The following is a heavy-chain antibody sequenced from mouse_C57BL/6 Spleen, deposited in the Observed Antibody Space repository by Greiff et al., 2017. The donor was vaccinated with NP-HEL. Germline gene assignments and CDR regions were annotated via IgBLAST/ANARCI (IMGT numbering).Heavy chain of an antibody. J-gene: IGHJ3*01. CDR2: IYPRSGNT. D-gene: IGHD1-1*01. Sequence: VQLQQSGAELARPGASVKLSCKASGYTFTSYGISWVKQRTGQGLEWIGEIYPRSGNTYYNEKFKGKATLTADKSSSTAYMELRSLTSEDSAVYFCARLGGSRDAYWGQGTLVTVSA. CDR1: GYTFTSYG. V-gene: IGHV1-81*01. CDR3: ARLGGSRDAY.